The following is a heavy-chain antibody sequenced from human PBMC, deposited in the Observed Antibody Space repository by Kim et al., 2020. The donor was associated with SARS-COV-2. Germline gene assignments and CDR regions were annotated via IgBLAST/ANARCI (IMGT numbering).Heavy chain of an antibody. D-gene: IGHD3-3*02. V-gene: IGHV3-23*01. CDR1: GFSFSSYA. CDR2: ISRSGGDT. CDR3: GKGAASLLADSSDI. Sequence: GGSLRLSCAASGFSFSSYAMSWVRQAPGKGLEWVSVISRSGGDTYYADSVEGRFTISRDTSKNTLCLQMHSLRADDTADLYCGKGAASLLADSSDIWGPG. J-gene: IGHJ3*02.